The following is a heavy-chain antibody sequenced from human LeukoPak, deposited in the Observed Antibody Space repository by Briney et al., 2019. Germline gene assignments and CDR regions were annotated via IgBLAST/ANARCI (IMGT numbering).Heavy chain of an antibody. CDR1: GGSISSGDYY. CDR2: INSDGSST. Sequence: LSLTCTVSGGSISSGDYYWSWIRQPPGKGLVWVSRINSDGSSTSHADSVKGRFTISRDNAKNTLYLQMNSLRAEDTAVYYCARAWRVYCSGGSCYPLDYWGQGTLVTVSS. CDR3: ARAWRVYCSGGSCYPLDY. D-gene: IGHD2-15*01. V-gene: IGHV3-74*01. J-gene: IGHJ4*02.